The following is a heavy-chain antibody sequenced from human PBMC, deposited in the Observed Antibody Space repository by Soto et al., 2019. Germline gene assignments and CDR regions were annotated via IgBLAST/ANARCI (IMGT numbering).Heavy chain of an antibody. CDR3: ARVSPEVVEPAADYGMDV. CDR2: TRNKANSYTT. V-gene: IGHV3-72*01. Sequence: GGSLRLSCAASGFTFSDHYMDWVRQAPGKGLEWVGRTRNKANSYTTEYAASVKGRLNISRDDSKNSLYLQMNSLKTEDTAVYYCARVSPEVVEPAADYGMDVWGQGTTVTVSS. CDR1: GFTFSDHY. J-gene: IGHJ6*02. D-gene: IGHD2-2*01.